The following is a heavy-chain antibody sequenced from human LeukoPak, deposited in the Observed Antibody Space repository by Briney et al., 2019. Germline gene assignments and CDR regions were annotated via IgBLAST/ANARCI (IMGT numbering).Heavy chain of an antibody. J-gene: IGHJ1*01. CDR2: ISSTSTYI. D-gene: IGHD6-13*01. Sequence: GGSLRLSCAASGFTFSSYGLTWVRQAPGQGLEWVSSISSTSTYIYYADSVKGRFTISRDNAKNSLYLQMNSLRAEDTAVYYCATDRSCSCHDWGQGTLVTVST. V-gene: IGHV3-21*01. CDR1: GFTFSSYG. CDR3: ATDRSCSCHD.